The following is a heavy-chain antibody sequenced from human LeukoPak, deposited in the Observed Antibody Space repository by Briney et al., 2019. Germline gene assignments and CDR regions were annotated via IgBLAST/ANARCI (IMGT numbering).Heavy chain of an antibody. V-gene: IGHV4-34*01. CDR1: GGSFSGYY. J-gene: IGHJ5*02. D-gene: IGHD3-3*01. CDR2: IYYSGST. Sequence: PSETLSLTCAVYGGSFSGYYWSWIRQPPGKGLEWIGSIYYSGSTYYNPSLKSRVTISVDTSKNQFSLKLSSVTAADTAVYYCARHRPYYDFWSGVNWFDPWGQGTLVTVSS. CDR3: ARHRPYYDFWSGVNWFDP.